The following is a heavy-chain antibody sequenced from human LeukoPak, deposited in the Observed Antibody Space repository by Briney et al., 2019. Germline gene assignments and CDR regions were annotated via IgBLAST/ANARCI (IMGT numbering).Heavy chain of an antibody. CDR2: IWYGGSNK. J-gene: IGHJ4*02. CDR1: AFSLSAYN. D-gene: IGHD2-15*01. Sequence: GGSLRLSCAASAFSLSAYNMNWARQAPGKGLEWVAVIWYGGSNKYYADSVKGRFTISRDNSKNTLYLQMNSLRAEDTAVYYCAREWGGDPYCSGGSCYSIDYWGQGTLVTVSS. CDR3: AREWGGDPYCSGGSCYSIDY. V-gene: IGHV3-33*08.